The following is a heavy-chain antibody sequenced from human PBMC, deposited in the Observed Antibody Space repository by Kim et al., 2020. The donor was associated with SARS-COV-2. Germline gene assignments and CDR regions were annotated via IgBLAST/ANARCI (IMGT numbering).Heavy chain of an antibody. CDR3: ARQIFDWSSRGAFDI. V-gene: IGHV3-53*01. D-gene: IGHD3-9*01. J-gene: IGHJ3*02. CDR1: GFTVSSNY. Sequence: GGSLRLSCAASGFTVSSNYMSWVRQAPGKGLEWVSVIYSGGSTYYADSVKGRFTISRDNSKNTLYLQMNSLRAEDTAVYYCARQIFDWSSRGAFDIWGQGTMVTVSS. CDR2: IYSGGST.